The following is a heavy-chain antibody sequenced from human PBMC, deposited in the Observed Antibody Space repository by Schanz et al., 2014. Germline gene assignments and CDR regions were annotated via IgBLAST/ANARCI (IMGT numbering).Heavy chain of an antibody. CDR1: GFTFSSYA. V-gene: IGHV3-30*04. J-gene: IGHJ3*02. Sequence: QVQLVESGGGVVQPGRSLRLSCVASGFTFSSYAIHWVRQAPGKGLEWVAVISYDGSNKYYADSVKGRFTISRDNSKNTLYLQMNSLRAEDTAVYYCARERVAPITENDAFDIWGQGTMVTVSS. CDR3: ARERVAPITENDAFDI. D-gene: IGHD5-12*01. CDR2: ISYDGSNK.